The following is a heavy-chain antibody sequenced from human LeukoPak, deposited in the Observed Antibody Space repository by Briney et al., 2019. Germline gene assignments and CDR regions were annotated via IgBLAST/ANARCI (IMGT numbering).Heavy chain of an antibody. D-gene: IGHD2-8*02. CDR1: GGSITSRDFY. CDR2: IYYRGTT. J-gene: IGHJ3*01. Sequence: PSETLSLTCSVSGGSITSRDFYWGWIRQSPGKGLEWIGSIYYRGTTYYTPSLRSRVTRSVDTSKNQFSLSLPSVTAADTAVYYCARDRGVYMGGDNGFDVWGQGTMVSVS. V-gene: IGHV4-39*07. CDR3: ARDRGVYMGGDNGFDV.